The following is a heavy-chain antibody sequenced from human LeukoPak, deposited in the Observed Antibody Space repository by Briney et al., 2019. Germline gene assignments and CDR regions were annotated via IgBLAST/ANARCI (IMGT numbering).Heavy chain of an antibody. D-gene: IGHD6-19*01. CDR3: VREAGCGWPLDY. CDR2: ISGGCETT. V-gene: IGHV3-23*01. CDR1: GFDFGGACG. Sequence: PGVSLRLSCATSGFDFGGACGMGWVRQAPEKGLEWVSIISGGCETTHYADSVKGRLTISRDNARKTLYLQIDRLRPEDTAIYYCVREAGCGWPLDYWGRGTLVT. J-gene: IGHJ4*02.